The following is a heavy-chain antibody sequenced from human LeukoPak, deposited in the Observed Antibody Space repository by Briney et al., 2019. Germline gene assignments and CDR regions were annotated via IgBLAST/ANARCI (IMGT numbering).Heavy chain of an antibody. D-gene: IGHD6-13*01. J-gene: IGHJ6*03. CDR3: ARLVPGIAAAGGYYYYMDV. Sequence: SETLSLTCTLSTGSIGRDYWSWIRQPPGKGLEWIGYVYYNGNTIYNPSLKSRVTISVDTSKNQFSLNVTSVTAADTAVYYCARLVPGIAAAGGYYYYMDVWGKGTTVTVSS. V-gene: IGHV4-59*01. CDR1: TGSIGRDY. CDR2: VYYNGNT.